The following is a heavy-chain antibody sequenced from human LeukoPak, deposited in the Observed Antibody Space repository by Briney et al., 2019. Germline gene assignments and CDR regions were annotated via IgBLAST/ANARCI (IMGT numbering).Heavy chain of an antibody. CDR1: GGTFSSYA. Sequence: ASVKVSCKASGGTFSSYAISWVRQAPGQGLEWMGGVIPIFGTANYAQKFQGRVMITTDESTSTAYMELSSLRSEDTAVYYCASCSSSWDDAFDIWGQGTMVTVSS. V-gene: IGHV1-69*05. CDR2: VIPIFGTA. D-gene: IGHD6-13*01. J-gene: IGHJ3*02. CDR3: ASCSSSWDDAFDI.